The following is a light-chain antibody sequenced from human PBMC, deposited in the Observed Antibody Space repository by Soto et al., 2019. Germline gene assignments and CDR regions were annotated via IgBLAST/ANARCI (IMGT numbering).Light chain of an antibody. J-gene: IGKJ1*01. Sequence: DVVMTQSPLSLPVTLGQPASISCRSSQSLLSGVGATFLNWFHRRPGQSPRRLIYKVSNRDSGVPDRFSGSGSGTNFTLTISRVEAEDVGVYYCMQGTHWPPWTFGQGTKVEIK. CDR2: KVS. CDR1: QSLLSGVGATF. V-gene: IGKV2-30*01. CDR3: MQGTHWPPWT.